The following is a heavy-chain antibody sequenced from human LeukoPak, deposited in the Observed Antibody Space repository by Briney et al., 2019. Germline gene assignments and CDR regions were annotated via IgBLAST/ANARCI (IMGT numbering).Heavy chain of an antibody. V-gene: IGHV1-8*01. CDR1: GYTFTSYD. CDR2: MNPNSGNT. Sequence: ASVKVSCKASGYTFTSYDINWVRQATGQGLEWMGWMNPNSGNTGYAQKFQGRVTMTRNTSISTAYMELSSLRSEDTAVYYCARDEVVVVPSANHYYYYGMDVWGQGTTVTVSS. D-gene: IGHD2-2*01. J-gene: IGHJ6*02. CDR3: ARDEVVVVPSANHYYYYGMDV.